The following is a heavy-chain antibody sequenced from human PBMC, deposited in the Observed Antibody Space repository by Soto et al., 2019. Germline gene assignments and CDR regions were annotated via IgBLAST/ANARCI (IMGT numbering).Heavy chain of an antibody. J-gene: IGHJ4*02. CDR1: GYTLTSYY. CDR3: ARGDYDVLTGHYPLDY. V-gene: IGHV1-46*01. D-gene: IGHD3-9*01. Sequence: ASVKVSCKASGYTLTSYYMHWVRQAPGQGLAWMGIINPSGGSTSYAQNYQGRITMTRDTSTSTVYMELSSLRSEDTAVYFCARGDYDVLTGHYPLDYWGQGTLVTVSS. CDR2: INPSGGST.